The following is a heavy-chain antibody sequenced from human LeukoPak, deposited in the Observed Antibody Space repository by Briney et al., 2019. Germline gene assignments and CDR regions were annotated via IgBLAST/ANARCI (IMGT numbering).Heavy chain of an antibody. Sequence: GGSLRLSCAASGFTFSSYAMSWVRQAPGKGLEWVSGISDGAVSSYYADSVKGRFTISRDNSKNTLYLQMNSLRAEDTAVYYCASYCSSTSCFSRFDPWGQGTLVTVSS. CDR2: ISDGAVSS. V-gene: IGHV3-23*01. D-gene: IGHD2-2*01. CDR1: GFTFSSYA. J-gene: IGHJ5*02. CDR3: ASYCSSTSCFSRFDP.